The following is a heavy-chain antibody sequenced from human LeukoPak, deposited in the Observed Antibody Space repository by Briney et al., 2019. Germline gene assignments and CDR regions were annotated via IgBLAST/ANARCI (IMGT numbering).Heavy chain of an antibody. J-gene: IGHJ4*02. CDR2: IYPGDSDT. CDR1: GYSFTSYW. V-gene: IGHV5-51*01. Sequence: GESLKISCKGSGYSFTSYWIGWVRQMPGKGPEWMGIIYPGDSDTRYSPSFQGQVTISADKSISTAYLQWSSLKASDTAMYYCARRDSYYASGSYYNYFDYWGQGTLVTVSS. CDR3: ARRDSYYASGSYYNYFDY. D-gene: IGHD3-10*01.